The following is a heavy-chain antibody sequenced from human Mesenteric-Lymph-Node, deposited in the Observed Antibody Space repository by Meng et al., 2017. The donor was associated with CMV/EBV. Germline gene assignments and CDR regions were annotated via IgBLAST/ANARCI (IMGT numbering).Heavy chain of an antibody. CDR1: GFIFSTYS. D-gene: IGHD3-3*01. V-gene: IGHV3-21*01. CDR2: ISSRSSNI. Sequence: GGSLRLSCAASGFIFSTYSMNWVRQAPGKGLEWVASISSRSSNIYYADSVKGRFTSARDNAKNSLYRQMNSLRAEDTEGYYGERGLSDDFWSGYLPGFDYWGQGILVTVSS. J-gene: IGHJ4*02. CDR3: ERGLSDDFWSGYLPGFDY.